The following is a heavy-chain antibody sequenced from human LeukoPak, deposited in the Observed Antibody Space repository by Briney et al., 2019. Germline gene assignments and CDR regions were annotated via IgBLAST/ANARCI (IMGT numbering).Heavy chain of an antibody. CDR1: EFTFSNYY. V-gene: IGHV3-74*03. Sequence: PGGSLRLSCAASEFTFSNYYMHWVRQAPGKGLVWVSRINTDGSSTTYADSVKGRFTISRDDAKSTLYLQMNSLRAEDTAVYYCATELWAAGDYWGQGTLVTVSS. D-gene: IGHD3-16*01. J-gene: IGHJ4*02. CDR2: INTDGSST. CDR3: ATELWAAGDY.